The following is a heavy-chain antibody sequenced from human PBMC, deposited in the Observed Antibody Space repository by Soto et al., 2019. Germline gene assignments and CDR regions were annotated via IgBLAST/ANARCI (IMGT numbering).Heavy chain of an antibody. CDR3: AKRGEAGAKCFEY. J-gene: IGHJ4*02. CDR2: ISGSGGTT. Sequence: EVQLLESGGGLVQPGGSLRLSCAASGFTFSSYAMSWVRQAPGKGLEWVSVISGSGGTTHYADSVKGRLTISRDNSKNTLYLQMNSLRAEDTAVYYCAKRGEAGAKCFEYWGQGTLLTVSS. V-gene: IGHV3-23*01. CDR1: GFTFSSYA. D-gene: IGHD3-16*01.